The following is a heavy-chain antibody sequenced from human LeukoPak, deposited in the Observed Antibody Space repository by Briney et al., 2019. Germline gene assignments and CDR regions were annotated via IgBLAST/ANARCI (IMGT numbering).Heavy chain of an antibody. CDR1: GGSISSYY. V-gene: IGHV4-4*07. CDR2: IYTSGST. J-gene: IGHJ2*01. CDR3: ASHDSPNWYFDP. D-gene: IGHD2-15*01. Sequence: SETLSLTCTVSGGSISSYYWSWIRQPAGKGLEWIGRIYTSGSTNYDPSLKSRVTMSVDTSKNQLSLKLGSVTAADTAVYYCASHDSPNWYFDPWGRGTLVTVSS.